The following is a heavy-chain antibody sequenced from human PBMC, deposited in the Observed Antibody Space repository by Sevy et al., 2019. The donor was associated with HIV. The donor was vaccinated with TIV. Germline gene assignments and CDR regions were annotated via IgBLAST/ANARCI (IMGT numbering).Heavy chain of an antibody. CDR3: ARDGGRVDAFDI. CDR2: ISYDGSNK. J-gene: IGHJ3*02. V-gene: IGHV3-30-3*01. CDR1: GFTFSSYA. D-gene: IGHD1-26*01. Sequence: GGSLRLSCAASGFTFSSYAMHWVRQAPGNGLEWVAVISYDGSNKYYADSVKGRFTISRDNSKNTLYLQMNSLRAEDTAVYYCARDGGRVDAFDIWGQGTMVTVSS.